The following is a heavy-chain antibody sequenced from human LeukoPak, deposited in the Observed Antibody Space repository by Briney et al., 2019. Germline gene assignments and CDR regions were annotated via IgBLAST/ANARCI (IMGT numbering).Heavy chain of an antibody. CDR3: AKDGRWYYYCSGSHFYY. CDR2: ISWNSGSI. V-gene: IGHV3-9*01. Sequence: GGSLRLSCAASGFTFDDYAMHWVRQAPGKGLEWVSGISWNSGSIGYADSVKGRFTISRDNAKNSLYLQMNSLRAEDTALYYCAKDGRWYYYCSGSHFYYLGQGTLGTGSS. CDR1: GFTFDDYA. J-gene: IGHJ4*02. D-gene: IGHD3-10*01.